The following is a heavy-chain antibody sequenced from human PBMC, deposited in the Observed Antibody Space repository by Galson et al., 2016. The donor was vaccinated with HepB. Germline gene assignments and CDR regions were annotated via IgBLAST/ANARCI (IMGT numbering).Heavy chain of an antibody. CDR1: GFTFSSFG. CDR2: ISDRGDST. Sequence: SLRLSCAASGFTFSSFGFHWVRQAPGKGLEWVSVISDRGDSTDFADSVKGRVTISRDNSKNTLYLQMNSLRAEDTAVYYCAKAGSYSSRWSVVGGFDPWGQGTLVTVSS. J-gene: IGHJ5*02. V-gene: IGHV3-23*01. D-gene: IGHD6-13*01. CDR3: AKAGSYSSRWSVVGGFDP.